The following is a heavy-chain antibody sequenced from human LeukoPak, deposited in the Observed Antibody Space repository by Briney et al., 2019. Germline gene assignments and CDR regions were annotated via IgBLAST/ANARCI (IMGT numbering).Heavy chain of an antibody. CDR3: AKADSGSLPCDY. Sequence: GGSLRLSCAASGFTFSSYSMNWVRQAPGKGLEWVSYINSRSSTIYYADSVKGRFTISRDNAKNSLYLQMNSLRAEDTAVYYCAKADSGSLPCDYWGQGTLVTVSS. D-gene: IGHD1-26*01. J-gene: IGHJ4*02. CDR2: INSRSSTI. V-gene: IGHV3-48*04. CDR1: GFTFSSYS.